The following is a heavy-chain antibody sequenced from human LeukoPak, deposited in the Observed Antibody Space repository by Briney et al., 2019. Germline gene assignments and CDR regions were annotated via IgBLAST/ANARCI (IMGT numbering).Heavy chain of an antibody. Sequence: GGSLRLSCAASGXTFSNAWVSWVRQAPGKGLEWVGRIKSNTDGGTADYAAPVKDRVTISRDDSKNTLYLQMNSLKTEDTAVYYCTTDPRNGYYFDYWGQGTLATVSS. V-gene: IGHV3-15*01. D-gene: IGHD1-1*01. CDR2: IKSNTDGGTA. CDR1: GXTFSNAW. J-gene: IGHJ4*02. CDR3: TTDPRNGYYFDY.